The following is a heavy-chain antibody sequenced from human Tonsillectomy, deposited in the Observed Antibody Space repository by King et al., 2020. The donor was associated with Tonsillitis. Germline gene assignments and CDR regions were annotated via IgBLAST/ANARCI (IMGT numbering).Heavy chain of an antibody. Sequence: VPLQESGPGLVKPSQTLSLTCSVSGGSIRSDDHYWSWIRQPPGKGLEWIGYTYHNGVTFYNPSLESRVTISIDTSKNQFSLKLSSVTAADTAVYYCARDPLGPWGQGTLVTVSS. J-gene: IGHJ5*02. CDR3: ARDPLGP. V-gene: IGHV4-30-4*01. CDR2: TYHNGVT. CDR1: GGSIRSDDHY. D-gene: IGHD7-27*01.